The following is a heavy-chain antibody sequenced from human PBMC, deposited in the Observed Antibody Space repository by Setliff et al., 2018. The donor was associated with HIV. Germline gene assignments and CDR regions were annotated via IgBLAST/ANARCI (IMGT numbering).Heavy chain of an antibody. CDR1: GFTFSSYA. J-gene: IGHJ6*03. V-gene: IGHV3-30*02. Sequence: PGGSLRLSCAASGFTFSSYAMTWVRQAPGKGLEWVGLIWYDGTDKYYPDSVRGRFTISRDNSKNTLYLQMNSLRPEDTAVYYCAKGTYYDLLTAYYLSDYYMDVWGQGTTVTVSS. CDR3: AKGTYYDLLTAYYLSDYYMDV. CDR2: IWYDGTDK. D-gene: IGHD3-9*01.